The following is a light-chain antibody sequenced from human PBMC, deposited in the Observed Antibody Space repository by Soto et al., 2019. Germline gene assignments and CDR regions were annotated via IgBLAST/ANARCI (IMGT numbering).Light chain of an antibody. V-gene: IGKV3-20*01. CDR1: QSVSSSY. J-gene: IGKJ1*01. Sequence: EIVLTQSPGTLSLSPGERATLSCRASQSVSSSYLAWYQQKPGQAPRLLIYHASSRATGIPERFSGSGSGTDFTLTISRLEPEDFAVYYCQQYGSSPWTFGQGTKVDI. CDR2: HAS. CDR3: QQYGSSPWT.